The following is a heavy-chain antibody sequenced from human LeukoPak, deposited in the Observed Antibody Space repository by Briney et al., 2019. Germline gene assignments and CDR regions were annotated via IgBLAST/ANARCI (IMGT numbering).Heavy chain of an antibody. CDR2: ISDDAGST. Sequence: GGSLRLSCAASGFTFSTYAMSWVRQAPGKSLEWVSAISDDAGSTYYADSVKGRLTISRDNSKNTLYLQMNSLRAEDTAVYYCAKFFRDGYTRALFDYWGQGTLVTVSS. CDR3: AKFFRDGYTRALFDY. V-gene: IGHV3-23*01. J-gene: IGHJ4*02. CDR1: GFTFSTYA. D-gene: IGHD5-24*01.